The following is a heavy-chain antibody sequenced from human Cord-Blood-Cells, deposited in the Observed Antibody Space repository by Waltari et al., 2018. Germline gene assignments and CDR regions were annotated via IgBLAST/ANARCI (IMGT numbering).Heavy chain of an antibody. CDR1: GGSISSSSYY. D-gene: IGHD4-17*01. Sequence: QLQLQESGPGLVKPSETLSLTCTVSGGSISSSSYYWGWIRQPPGKGLEWIGSIYYSGSTYYNPSRKSRVTISVDTSKNHFSLKLSSVTAADTAVYYCARAYGDYYYYYYGMDVWGQGTTVTVSS. J-gene: IGHJ6*02. V-gene: IGHV4-39*01. CDR2: IYYSGST. CDR3: ARAYGDYYYYYYGMDV.